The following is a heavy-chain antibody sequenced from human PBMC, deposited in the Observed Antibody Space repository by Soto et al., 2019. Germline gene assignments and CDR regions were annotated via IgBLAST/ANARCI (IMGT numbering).Heavy chain of an antibody. Sequence: SETLSLTCAVSGGSISSGGYSWSWIRQPPGKGLEWIGYIYHSGSTYYNQSLKSRVTISVDRSKNQFSLKLSSVTAADTAVYYCARGMTTVTTIDYWGQGTLVTVSS. D-gene: IGHD4-4*01. J-gene: IGHJ4*02. CDR3: ARGMTTVTTIDY. CDR1: GGSISSGGYS. CDR2: IYHSGST. V-gene: IGHV4-30-2*01.